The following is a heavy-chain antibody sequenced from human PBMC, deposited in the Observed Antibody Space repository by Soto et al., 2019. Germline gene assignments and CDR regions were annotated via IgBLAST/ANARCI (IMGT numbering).Heavy chain of an antibody. CDR1: GGSISSYY. V-gene: IGHV4-4*07. Sequence: QVQLQESGPGLLKPSETLSLTCTVSGGSISSYYWSWIRQPAGKGLEWIGRIYTSGSTNYNPSLKSRVTMSVDTSKNRFSLKLSSVTAADTAVYYCARACSSNSCYDVFDYWGQGTLVTVSS. CDR2: IYTSGST. J-gene: IGHJ4*02. D-gene: IGHD2-2*01. CDR3: ARACSSNSCYDVFDY.